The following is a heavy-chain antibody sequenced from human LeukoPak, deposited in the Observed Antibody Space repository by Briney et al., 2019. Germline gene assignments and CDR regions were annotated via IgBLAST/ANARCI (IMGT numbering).Heavy chain of an antibody. Sequence: PGGSLRLSCAASGFTFSSYAMSWVRQAPRKRLEWVSAISGSGGSTYYAVSVKGRFTISRDNSKNTLYLQMNSLRAEDTAVYYCAKDLYYYGSGSYYNFASLDYWGQGTLVTVSS. D-gene: IGHD3-10*01. CDR1: GFTFSSYA. J-gene: IGHJ4*02. V-gene: IGHV3-23*01. CDR3: AKDLYYYGSGSYYNFASLDY. CDR2: ISGSGGST.